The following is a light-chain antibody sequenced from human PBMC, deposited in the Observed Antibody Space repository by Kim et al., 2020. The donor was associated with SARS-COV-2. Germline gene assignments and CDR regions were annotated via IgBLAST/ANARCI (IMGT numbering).Light chain of an antibody. Sequence: ASLVDRVTITCRASQDSNNLLTGFQQKPGKVPERLIYAASTLQSGVPSRFSGSGSGTEFTLTISSLQPEDSATYYCLQHNAYPLSFGQGTKVEIK. CDR2: AAS. V-gene: IGKV1-17*03. CDR3: LQHNAYPLS. CDR1: QDSNNL. J-gene: IGKJ1*01.